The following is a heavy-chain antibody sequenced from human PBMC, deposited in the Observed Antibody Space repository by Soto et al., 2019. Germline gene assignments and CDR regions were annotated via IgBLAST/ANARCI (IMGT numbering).Heavy chain of an antibody. CDR3: ATEWYCGGDCYSAHYYYYYGMDV. CDR1: GYTFTGYY. D-gene: IGHD2-21*02. CDR2: INPNSGGT. J-gene: IGHJ6*02. Sequence: ASVKVSCKASGYTFTGYYMHWVRQAPGQGLEWMGWINPNSGGTNYAQKFQGRVTMTRDTSISTAYMELSRLRSDDTAVYYCATEWYCGGDCYSAHYYYYYGMDVWGQGTTVTVSS. V-gene: IGHV1-2*02.